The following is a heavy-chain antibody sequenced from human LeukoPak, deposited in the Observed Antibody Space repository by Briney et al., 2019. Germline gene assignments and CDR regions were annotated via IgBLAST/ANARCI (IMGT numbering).Heavy chain of an antibody. CDR1: GFTFSSYS. CDR3: ARDSHTYYDSSGTLLPDAFDI. V-gene: IGHV3-21*01. J-gene: IGHJ3*02. CDR2: ISSSSSYI. D-gene: IGHD3-22*01. Sequence: GGSLRLSCAASGFTFSSYSMNWVRQAPGKGLEWVSSISSSSSYIYYADSVKGRFTISRDNAKNSLYLQMNSLRAEDTAVYYCARDSHTYYDSSGTLLPDAFDIWGQGTMVTVSS.